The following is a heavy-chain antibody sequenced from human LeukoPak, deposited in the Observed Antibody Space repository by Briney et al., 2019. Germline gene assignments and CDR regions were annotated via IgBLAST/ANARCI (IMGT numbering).Heavy chain of an antibody. V-gene: IGHV3-73*01. Sequence: GGSLKLSCAASGFTFSGSAMHWVRPASGKGLEWVGRIRSKANSYATAYAASVKGRFTISRDDSKNTAYLQMNSLKTEDTAVYYCTRRGSSTLEDFDYWGQGTLVTVSS. CDR1: GFTFSGSA. CDR2: IRSKANSYAT. D-gene: IGHD2-2*01. CDR3: TRRGSSTLEDFDY. J-gene: IGHJ4*02.